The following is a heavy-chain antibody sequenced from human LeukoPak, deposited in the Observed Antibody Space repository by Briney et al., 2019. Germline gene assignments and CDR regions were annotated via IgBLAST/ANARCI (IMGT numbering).Heavy chain of an antibody. CDR1: GYSVSSGDY. Sequence: SETLSLTCTVSGYSVSSGDYWGWIRQPPGKGLEWIGSIYHSGRTYYNPSLKSRVTISVDTSKNQVSLILTSVTAADTAVYYCARRLQLWYRGWFDPWGQGTLVTVSS. J-gene: IGHJ5*02. CDR2: IYHSGRT. D-gene: IGHD5-18*01. CDR3: ARRLQLWYRGWFDP. V-gene: IGHV4-38-2*02.